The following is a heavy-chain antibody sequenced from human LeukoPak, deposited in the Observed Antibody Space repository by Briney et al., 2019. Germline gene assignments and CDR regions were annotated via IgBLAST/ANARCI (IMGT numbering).Heavy chain of an antibody. CDR2: IYPGDSDT. CDR1: GYTFASYW. J-gene: IGHJ3*02. V-gene: IGHV5-51*01. Sequence: GESLKISRKGSGYTFASYWIGWVRQMPGQGLEWMGIIYPGDSDTRYSPSFQGQVTISADKSISTAYLQWSSLKASDTAMYFCARQGPDAGSTMAPFDIWGQGTMVTVSS. D-gene: IGHD5-24*01. CDR3: ARQGPDAGSTMAPFDI.